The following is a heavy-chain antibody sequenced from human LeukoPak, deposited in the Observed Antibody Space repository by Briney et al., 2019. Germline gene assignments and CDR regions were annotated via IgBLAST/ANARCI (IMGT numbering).Heavy chain of an antibody. J-gene: IGHJ4*02. D-gene: IGHD2-8*01. Sequence: PGGSLRLSCAASGFTFSSYSMNWVRQAPGKGLEWVAVISYDGSNKYYADSVKGRFTISRDNSKNTLYLQMNSLRAEDTAVYYCAGGYATTPGFDYWGQGTLVTVSS. CDR3: AGGYATTPGFDY. CDR1: GFTFSSYS. V-gene: IGHV3-30*03. CDR2: ISYDGSNK.